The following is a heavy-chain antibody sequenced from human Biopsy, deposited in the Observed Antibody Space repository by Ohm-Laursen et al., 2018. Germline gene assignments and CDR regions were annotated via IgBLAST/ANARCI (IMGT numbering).Heavy chain of an antibody. D-gene: IGHD5-12*01. CDR3: TVDLGRGFH. CDR2: IKSKSDGEAT. J-gene: IGHJ4*02. V-gene: IGHV3-15*01. Sequence: SLRLSCSASGFTFTHAWMSWVRQGPGKGLEWLGRIKSKSDGEATDYAAAVQGRFAISRDDSTNTFYLHMNSLKSEDTGVFYCTVDLGRGFHWGQGTLVTVSS. CDR1: GFTFTHAW.